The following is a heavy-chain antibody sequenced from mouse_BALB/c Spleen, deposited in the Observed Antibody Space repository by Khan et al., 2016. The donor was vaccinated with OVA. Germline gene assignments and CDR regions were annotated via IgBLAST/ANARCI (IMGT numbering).Heavy chain of an antibody. CDR2: IDPYDSET. V-gene: IGHV1-52*01. CDR3: ARNPFAY. Sequence: QVQLQQPGAELVRPGASVKLSCEASGYTFTSYWMNWVKQSPEQGLEWIGRIDPYDSETHYNQNFKDKAILTVDKSSSTAYMQLRRLTSEDSAVYFCARNPFAYWGQGTLVTVSA. CDR1: GYTFTSYW. J-gene: IGHJ3*01.